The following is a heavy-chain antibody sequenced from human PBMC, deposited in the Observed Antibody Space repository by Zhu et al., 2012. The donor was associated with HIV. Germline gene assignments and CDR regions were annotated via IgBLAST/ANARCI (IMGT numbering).Heavy chain of an antibody. CDR1: SFSITSSYY. Sequence: QVQLQESGPGLVKPSETLSLTCTVSSFSITSSYYWGWVRPSSGKGLEWIGTVYHNGRTFYNPSLESRVTISVDTSKNQFSLKLRSVTAADTAVYFCARHSRSFNGWSKFDFWGQGTLVTVSS. V-gene: IGHV4-38-2*02. D-gene: IGHD6-19*01. J-gene: IGHJ4*02. CDR3: ARHSRSFNGWSKFDF. CDR2: VYHNGRT.